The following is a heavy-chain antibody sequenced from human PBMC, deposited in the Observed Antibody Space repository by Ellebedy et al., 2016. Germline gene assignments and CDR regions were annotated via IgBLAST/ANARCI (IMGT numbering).Heavy chain of an antibody. V-gene: IGHV1-8*01. D-gene: IGHD2-2*01. J-gene: IGHJ4*02. CDR2: MNPNSGNT. CDR1: GYTFTSYD. Sequence: ASVKVSXKASGYTFTSYDINWVRQATGQGLEWMGWMNPNSGNTGYAQKFQGRVTMTRNTSISTAYMELSSLRSEDTAVYYSARDPAWRGPAAIDYWGQGTLVTVSS. CDR3: ARDPAWRGPAAIDY.